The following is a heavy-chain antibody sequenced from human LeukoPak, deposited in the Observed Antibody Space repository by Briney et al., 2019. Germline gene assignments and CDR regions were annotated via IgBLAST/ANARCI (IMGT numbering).Heavy chain of an antibody. CDR1: GYTFTDYN. CDR3: GKEVIGDKRVYIDH. V-gene: IGHV1-2*02. D-gene: IGHD4-17*01. Sequence: GASVTVSCKTSGYTFTDYNIEGLLQAPGQGLEWMGLINPKTGGTEYSPKFQGRVTLTRDTSINTAYMELTSLKSDDTAIYYCGKEVIGDKRVYIDHWGRGTAVTVSS. J-gene: IGHJ4*02. CDR2: INPKTGGT.